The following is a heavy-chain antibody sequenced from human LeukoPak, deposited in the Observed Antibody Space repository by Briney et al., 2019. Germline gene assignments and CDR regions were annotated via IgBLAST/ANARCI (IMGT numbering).Heavy chain of an antibody. CDR2: ISGAGYNT. Sequence: GGSLRLSCAGSGFTFRNYAMSWGRQAPGKGLEWVSAISGAGYNTYYADSVKGRFTLSRDNSKNTLFLQMNSLRAEDTALYYCAKDLKEGFCSTTSCYGIDCWGQGTLVTVSS. V-gene: IGHV3-23*01. CDR1: GFTFRNYA. D-gene: IGHD2-2*01. J-gene: IGHJ4*02. CDR3: AKDLKEGFCSTTSCYGIDC.